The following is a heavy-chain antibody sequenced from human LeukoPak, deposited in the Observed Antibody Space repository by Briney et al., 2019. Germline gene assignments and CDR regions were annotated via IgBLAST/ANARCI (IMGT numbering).Heavy chain of an antibody. V-gene: IGHV5-51*01. CDR1: GYSFTSYW. CDR2: IYPGDSDT. Sequence: GESLKISCKGSGYSFTSYWIGWVRQMPGKGLEWMGIIYPGDSDTRYSPSFQGQVTISADKSISTAYLQWSSLKASDTAMHYCARLWGQFWFGELSAWFDPWGQGTLVTVSS. CDR3: ARLWGQFWFGELSAWFDP. D-gene: IGHD3-10*01. J-gene: IGHJ5*02.